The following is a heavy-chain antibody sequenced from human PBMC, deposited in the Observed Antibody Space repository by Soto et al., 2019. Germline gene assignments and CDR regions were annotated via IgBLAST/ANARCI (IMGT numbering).Heavy chain of an antibody. CDR2: IKSKTDGGTT. CDR3: TQSRGSSNPRVFYYYYGMDV. V-gene: IGHV3-15*07. D-gene: IGHD6-6*01. J-gene: IGHJ6*02. CDR1: GFTFSNAW. Sequence: GGSLRLSCAASGFTFSNAWMNWVRQAPGKGLEWVGRIKSKTDGGTTDYAAPVKGRFTISRDDSKNTLYLQMNSLKTEDTAVYYCTQSRGSSNPRVFYYYYGMDVWGQGTTVTVSS.